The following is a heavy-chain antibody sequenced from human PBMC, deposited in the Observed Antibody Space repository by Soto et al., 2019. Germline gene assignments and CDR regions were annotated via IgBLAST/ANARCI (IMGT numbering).Heavy chain of an antibody. Sequence: SETLSLTCTVSGGSISSSSYYWGWIRQHPGKGREWIGSIYYSGSTYYNPSLKSRVTISVDTSKNQFSLKLSSVTAADTAVYYCARHPSGRPDKYWRTEYYYYVMDVWGQGTTVTVSS. V-gene: IGHV4-39*01. CDR3: ARHPSGRPDKYWRTEYYYYVMDV. D-gene: IGHD2-8*02. J-gene: IGHJ6*02. CDR1: GGSISSSSYY. CDR2: IYYSGST.